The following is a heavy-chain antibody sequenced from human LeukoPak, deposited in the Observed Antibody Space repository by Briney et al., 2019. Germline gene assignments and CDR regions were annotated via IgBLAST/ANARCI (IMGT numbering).Heavy chain of an antibody. CDR1: QFIVSNNY. Sequence: GGSLRLSCAASQFIVSNNYMTWVRQAPGRGLEWVSVIYTGGTTYYADSVRGRFTISRDNSENTLYLQMNSLRAEDTAVYYCARDTVTTGLDYRGQGTLVTVSS. J-gene: IGHJ4*02. CDR2: IYTGGTT. CDR3: ARDTVTTGLDY. D-gene: IGHD4-17*01. V-gene: IGHV3-66*01.